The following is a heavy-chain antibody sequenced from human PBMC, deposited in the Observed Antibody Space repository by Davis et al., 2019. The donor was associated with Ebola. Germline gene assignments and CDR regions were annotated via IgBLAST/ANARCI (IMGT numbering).Heavy chain of an antibody. CDR2: IWYDGSNK. CDR1: GFTFSSYW. V-gene: IGHV3-33*03. Sequence: GGSLRLSCAASGFTFSSYWMSWVRQAPGKGLEWVAVIWYDGSNKYYADSVKGRFTISRDNAKNSLYLQMNSLRAEDTAVYYCLYGMDVWGQGTTVTVSS. J-gene: IGHJ6*02. CDR3: LYGMDV.